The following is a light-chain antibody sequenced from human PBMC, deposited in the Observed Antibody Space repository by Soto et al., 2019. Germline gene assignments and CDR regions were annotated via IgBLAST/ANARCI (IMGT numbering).Light chain of an antibody. Sequence: QSALTQPRSVSGSPGQSVTISCTGSSSDVGGYDYISWYQQHPGKAPKVVIYEVIKRPSGVPDRFSGSKSGNTASLTISGLQPEDEADYYCCSYAGGAYASRIFGGGTKLTV. CDR2: EVI. CDR1: SSDVGGYDY. V-gene: IGLV2-11*01. CDR3: CSYAGGAYASRI. J-gene: IGLJ2*01.